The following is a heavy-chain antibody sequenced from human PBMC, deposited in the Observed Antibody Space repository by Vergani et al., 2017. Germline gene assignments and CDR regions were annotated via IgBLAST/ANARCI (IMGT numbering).Heavy chain of an antibody. CDR1: GGSITSSSYY. Sequence: QLHLQESCPGLVKPSETLSLTCTVSGGSITSSSYYWGWIRQPPGKGLEWIGNIYHSGCAYYTPSLKGRVTISVDTSKNQFSLEVTSVTAADTAMYYCARRSSSYYFDIWGQGVLITVSS. CDR3: ARRSSSYYFDI. CDR2: IYHSGCA. J-gene: IGHJ5*02. V-gene: IGHV4-39*01. D-gene: IGHD3-22*01.